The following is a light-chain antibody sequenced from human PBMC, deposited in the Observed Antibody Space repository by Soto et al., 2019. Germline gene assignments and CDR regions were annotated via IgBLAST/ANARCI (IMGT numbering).Light chain of an antibody. CDR3: QYYGTSPRT. CDR1: QSVSSSY. Sequence: EIVLTQSPGTLSLSPGERATLSCRASQSVSSSYLAWYQQKPGQAPRLLIYGASTRAAALPDRFSGSGSGTDFALTISRLEPEDFAVYYCQYYGTSPRTFGQGTKLEIK. V-gene: IGKV3-20*01. J-gene: IGKJ2*01. CDR2: GAS.